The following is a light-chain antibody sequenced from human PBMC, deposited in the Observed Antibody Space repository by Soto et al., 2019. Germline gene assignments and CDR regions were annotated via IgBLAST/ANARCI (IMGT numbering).Light chain of an antibody. CDR3: MQALQTPIT. J-gene: IGKJ5*01. CDR1: QSLLHTNGYNY. CDR2: LGS. V-gene: IGKV2-28*01. Sequence: IVMTQSPLSLPVTPGEPASISCRSSQSLLHTNGYNYLDWYLQKPGQSPQLLIYLGSNRASGVPDRFSASGSGTDFTLKISKVEAEDVGVYYCMQALQTPITFGQGTRLEIK.